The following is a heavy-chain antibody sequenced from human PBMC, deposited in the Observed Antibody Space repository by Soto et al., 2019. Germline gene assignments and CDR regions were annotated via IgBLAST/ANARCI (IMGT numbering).Heavy chain of an antibody. J-gene: IGHJ6*02. CDR1: GDSVSSNSAA. CDR2: TYYRSKWYN. CDR3: ARGPWSIAVADYYYCGMDF. V-gene: IGHV6-1*01. Sequence: PSQTLSLTCAISGDSVSSNSAAWNWIRQSPSRGLEWLGRTYYRSKWYNDYAVSVKSRITINPDTSKNQFSLQLNSVTPEDTAVYYCARGPWSIAVADYYYCGMDFWGQGTTVTVSS. D-gene: IGHD6-19*01.